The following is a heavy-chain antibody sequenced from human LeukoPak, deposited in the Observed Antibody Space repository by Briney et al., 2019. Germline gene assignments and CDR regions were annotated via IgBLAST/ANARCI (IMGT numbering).Heavy chain of an antibody. CDR1: GYTFSSYG. Sequence: GASVKVSCKASGYTFSSYGFRWVRQAPGQWLELMGWISAYNGNTNYAQTLQGRVTMTTDTSTSTAYMELRSLRSDDTAVYYCARDAEYSSGWYGYWGQGTLVTVSS. CDR3: ARDAEYSSGWYGY. V-gene: IGHV1-18*01. J-gene: IGHJ4*02. CDR2: ISAYNGNT. D-gene: IGHD6-19*01.